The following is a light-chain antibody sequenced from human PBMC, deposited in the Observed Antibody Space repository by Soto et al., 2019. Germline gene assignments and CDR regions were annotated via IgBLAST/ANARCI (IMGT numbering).Light chain of an antibody. CDR1: QDINNY. CDR2: AAS. V-gene: IGKV1-39*01. J-gene: IGKJ5*01. CDR3: QQSYSTPIT. Sequence: DIQMTQSPSSLSASVGDRFTITCQASQDINNYVNWYQQKPGKAPKLLIYAASSLQSGVPSRFSGSGSGTDFTLTISSLQPEDFATYYCQQSYSTPITFGQGTRLEIK.